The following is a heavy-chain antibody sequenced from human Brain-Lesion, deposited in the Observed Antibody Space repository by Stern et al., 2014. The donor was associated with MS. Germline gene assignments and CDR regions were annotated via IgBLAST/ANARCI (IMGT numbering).Heavy chain of an antibody. CDR1: GFTFSTYW. CDR2: VNNDGRRT. D-gene: IGHD3-10*01. CDR3: ARGERWFDS. Sequence: MQLVQSGGGFVQPGGSLRLSCAASGFTFSTYWMHWVRQAPGKGLVWVSRVNNDGRRTSYADSVKGRFTMSRDNAKNTLYLQMNSLRVEDTAIYYCARGERWFDSWGQGTLVTVSS. J-gene: IGHJ5*01. V-gene: IGHV3-74*02.